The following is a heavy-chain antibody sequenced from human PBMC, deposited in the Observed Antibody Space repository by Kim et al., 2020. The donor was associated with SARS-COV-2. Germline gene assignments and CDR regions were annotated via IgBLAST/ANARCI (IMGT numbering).Heavy chain of an antibody. J-gene: IGHJ6*02. CDR2: IYTSGST. Sequence: SETLSLTCTVSGGSISSGSYYWSWIRQPAGKGLEWIGRIYTSGSTNYNPSLKSRVTISVDTSKNQFSLKLSSVTAADTAVYYCARDPNPIVVVPAAMYGGYYYGMDVWGQGTTVTVSS. CDR3: ARDPNPIVVVPAAMYGGYYYGMDV. D-gene: IGHD2-2*01. V-gene: IGHV4-61*02. CDR1: GGSISSGSYY.